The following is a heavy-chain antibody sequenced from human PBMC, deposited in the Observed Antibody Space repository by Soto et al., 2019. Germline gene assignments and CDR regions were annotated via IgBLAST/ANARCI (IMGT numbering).Heavy chain of an antibody. D-gene: IGHD6-13*01. CDR1: GFTFSSYS. V-gene: IGHV3-48*01. CDR2: ISSSSSTI. CDR3: AREGRGAAAARAAEVDY. J-gene: IGHJ4*02. Sequence: GGSLRLSCAASGFTFSSYSMNWVRQAPGKGLEWVSYISSSSSTIYYADSVKGRFTISRDNAKNSLYLQMNSLRAEDTAVYYCAREGRGAAAARAAEVDYWGQGTLVTVSS.